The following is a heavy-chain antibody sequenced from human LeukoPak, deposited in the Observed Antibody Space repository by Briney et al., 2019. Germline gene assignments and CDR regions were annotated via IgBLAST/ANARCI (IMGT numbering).Heavy chain of an antibody. CDR1: GHTFTNYH. CDR3: ATEAPRSYYFDY. J-gene: IGHJ4*02. CDR2: VYATSGVA. V-gene: IGHV1-46*01. Sequence: GASVKVSCKASGHTFTNYHIHWVRQAPGQGVEWMGAVYATSGVAINTQTFPARVTMTRHTSTGMVYMELSSLRFEDTAIYYCATEAPRSYYFDYWGQGIQVTVSS.